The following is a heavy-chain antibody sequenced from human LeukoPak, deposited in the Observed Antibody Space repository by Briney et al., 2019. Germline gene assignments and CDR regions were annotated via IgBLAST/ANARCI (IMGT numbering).Heavy chain of an antibody. V-gene: IGHV3-74*01. CDR3: ATSPIIGID. Sequence: GGSLRLSCAAPGFTFSSHWMHWVRQAPGKGLVWVSRINTDGSSTDYADSVKGRFTISRDNAKNTLYLQMNSLRAEDTAVYYCATSPIIGIDWGQGTLVTVSS. D-gene: IGHD3-3*01. J-gene: IGHJ4*02. CDR1: GFTFSSHW. CDR2: INTDGSST.